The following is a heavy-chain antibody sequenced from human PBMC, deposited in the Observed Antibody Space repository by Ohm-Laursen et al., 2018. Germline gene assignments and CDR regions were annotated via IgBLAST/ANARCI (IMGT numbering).Heavy chain of an antibody. D-gene: IGHD3-3*01. CDR1: GGSISSYY. CDR3: ARHSGDYDFWSGYRNWFDP. J-gene: IGHJ5*02. Sequence: SDTLSLTCPVSGGSISSYYWSWIRQPPGKGLEWIGYIYYSGSTNYNPSLKSRVTISVDTSKNQFSLKLSSVTAADTAVYYCARHSGDYDFWSGYRNWFDPWGQGTLVTVSS. CDR2: IYYSGST. V-gene: IGHV4-59*08.